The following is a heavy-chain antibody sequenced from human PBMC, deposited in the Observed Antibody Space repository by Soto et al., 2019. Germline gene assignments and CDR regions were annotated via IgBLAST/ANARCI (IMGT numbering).Heavy chain of an antibody. CDR1: GGSISSGGYS. Sequence: PSETLSLTCAVSGGSISSGGYSWSWIRQPPGKGLEWIGYIYHSGSTYYNPSLKSRVTISVDRSKNQFSLKLSSVTAADTAVYYCARKSTWVYFDYWGQGTLVTVSS. V-gene: IGHV4-30-2*01. J-gene: IGHJ4*02. D-gene: IGHD1-1*01. CDR2: IYHSGST. CDR3: ARKSTWVYFDY.